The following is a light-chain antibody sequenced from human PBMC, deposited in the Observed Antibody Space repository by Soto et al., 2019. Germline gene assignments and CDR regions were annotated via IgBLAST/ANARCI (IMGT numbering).Light chain of an antibody. Sequence: AIPLTQSPSSLSASVGDRVTITCRASQVISSAFAWYQQKPGKAPNLLIYDASSLESGVPSRFSGSGSGTDFTLTISSLQPEDFATYCCQQFNSYPHTFGGGTKVEIK. CDR1: QVISSA. CDR3: QQFNSYPHT. CDR2: DAS. V-gene: IGKV1-13*02. J-gene: IGKJ4*01.